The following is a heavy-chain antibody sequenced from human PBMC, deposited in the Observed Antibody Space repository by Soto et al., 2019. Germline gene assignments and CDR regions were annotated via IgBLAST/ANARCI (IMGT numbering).Heavy chain of an antibody. D-gene: IGHD1-1*01. Sequence: GGSLGLSCAASGFTFSSYSMNWVRQAPGKGLEWVSYISSSSSTIYYADSVKGRFTISRDNAKNSLYLQMNSLRDEDTAVYYYSSDPGTSDVQPDSLRHATLVTV. V-gene: IGHV3-48*02. CDR2: ISSSSSTI. CDR3: SSDPGTSDVQPDS. CDR1: GFTFSSYS. J-gene: IGHJ5*01.